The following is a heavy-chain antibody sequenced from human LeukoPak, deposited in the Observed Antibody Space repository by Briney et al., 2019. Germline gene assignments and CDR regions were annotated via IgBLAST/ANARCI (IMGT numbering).Heavy chain of an antibody. D-gene: IGHD5-24*01. CDR2: ISWNSGSI. V-gene: IGHV3-9*01. CDR1: GFTFDDYA. J-gene: IGHJ4*02. Sequence: SLRLSCAASGFTFDDYAMHWVRQAPGKGLEWVSGISWNSGSIGYADSVKGRFTISRDNAKTSLYLQMNSRRAEDTALYYCAKDLGPGSMATSPGFDYWGQGTLVTVSS. CDR3: AKDLGPGSMATSPGFDY.